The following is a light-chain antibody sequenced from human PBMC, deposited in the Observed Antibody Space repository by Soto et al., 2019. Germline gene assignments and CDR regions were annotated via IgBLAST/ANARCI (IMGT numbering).Light chain of an antibody. V-gene: IGLV2-23*02. CDR1: SSDVGSYNL. Sequence: QSVLTQPASVSGSPGQSITISCTGPSSDVGSYNLISWYQQYPDKAPKLMIYEVSKRPSGVSNRFSGSKSGNTASLTISGLQAEDEADYYCCSYAGSSTFYVFGSGTKVTVL. CDR2: EVS. J-gene: IGLJ1*01. CDR3: CSYAGSSTFYV.